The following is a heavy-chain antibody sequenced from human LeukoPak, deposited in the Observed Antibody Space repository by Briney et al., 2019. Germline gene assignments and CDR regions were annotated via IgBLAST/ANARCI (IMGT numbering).Heavy chain of an antibody. Sequence: PSETLSLTCAVYGGSFSGYYWSWIRQPPGKGLEWIGEINHSGSTNYNPSLKSRVTISVDTSKNQFSLKLSSVTAADTAVYYCARSRHIVVVTARVAFDIWGQGTMVTVSS. V-gene: IGHV4-34*01. D-gene: IGHD2-21*02. J-gene: IGHJ3*02. CDR2: INHSGST. CDR3: ARSRHIVVVTARVAFDI. CDR1: GGSFSGYY.